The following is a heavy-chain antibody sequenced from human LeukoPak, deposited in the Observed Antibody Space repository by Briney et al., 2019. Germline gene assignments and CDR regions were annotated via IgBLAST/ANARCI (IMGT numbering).Heavy chain of an antibody. CDR2: IYYSGST. J-gene: IGHJ6*02. CDR1: GGSISSYY. CDR3: ARDTYYDFWSGYQQYYYYGMDV. Sequence: SETLSLTCTVSGGSISSYYWSWIRQLPGKGLEWIGYIYYSGSTNYNPSLKSRVTISVDTSKNQFSLKLSSVTAADTAVYYCARDTYYDFWSGYQQYYYYGMDVWGQGTTVTVSS. D-gene: IGHD3-3*01. V-gene: IGHV4-59*01.